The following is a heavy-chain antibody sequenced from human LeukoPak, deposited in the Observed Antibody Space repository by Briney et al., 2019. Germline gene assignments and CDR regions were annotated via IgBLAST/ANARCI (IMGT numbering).Heavy chain of an antibody. J-gene: IGHJ4*02. V-gene: IGHV3-23*01. D-gene: IGHD3-22*01. CDR2: ITNSGDTT. CDR3: AKDANYYDSSGFFIPFDY. Sequence: PGGSLRLSCAASGFTFSSSVMSWVRQAPGKGLEWVSGITNSGDTTYYEDSVKGRFTISRDNSKNTLYLQMDSLRADDSALYYCAKDANYYDSSGFFIPFDYWGQGTLVTVSS. CDR1: GFTFSSSV.